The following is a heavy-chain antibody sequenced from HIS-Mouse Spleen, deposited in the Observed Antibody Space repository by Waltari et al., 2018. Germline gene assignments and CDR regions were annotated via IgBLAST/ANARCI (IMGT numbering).Heavy chain of an antibody. CDR2: ISSSISYI. J-gene: IGHJ3*02. D-gene: IGHD7-27*01. Sequence: EVQLVQSGGGLVKPGGSLRLSCAASGFTFSSYSMNWVRQAPGKGLGWVSSISSSISYIYYADSVKGRFTISRDNAKNSLYLQMNSLRAEDTAVYYCARRLLTGDAFDIWGQGTMVTVSS. CDR1: GFTFSSYS. CDR3: ARRLLTGDAFDI. V-gene: IGHV3-21*01.